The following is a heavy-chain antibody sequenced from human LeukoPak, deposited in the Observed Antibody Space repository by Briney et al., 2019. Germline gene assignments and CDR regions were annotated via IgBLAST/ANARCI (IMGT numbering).Heavy chain of an antibody. V-gene: IGHV4-59*12. D-gene: IGHD2-15*01. J-gene: IGHJ4*02. CDR1: GGSISSYY. CDR3: ARDRTLGYRSGGTCYSGSFDY. CDR2: IYYSGST. Sequence: PSETLSLTCTVSGGSISSYYWSWIRQPPGKGLEWIGYIYYSGSTSYNPSLNSRVTISLHTSKRHFSLRLSSVTAADTAVYYCARDRTLGYRSGGTCYSGSFDYWGQGTLVTVSS.